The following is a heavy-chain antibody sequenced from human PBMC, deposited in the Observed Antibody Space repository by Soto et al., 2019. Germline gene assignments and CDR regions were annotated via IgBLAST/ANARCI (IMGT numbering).Heavy chain of an antibody. CDR2: ISYDGSNK. CDR1: GFTFSSYG. CDR3: AKDGAPRVGIAAQNNWFDP. D-gene: IGHD6-13*01. V-gene: IGHV3-30*18. Sequence: GGSLRLSCAASGFTFSSYGMHWVRQAPGKGLEWVAVISYDGSNKYYADSVKGRFTISRDNSKNTLYLQMNSLRAEDTAVYYCAKDGAPRVGIAAQNNWFDPWGQGTLVTVSS. J-gene: IGHJ5*02.